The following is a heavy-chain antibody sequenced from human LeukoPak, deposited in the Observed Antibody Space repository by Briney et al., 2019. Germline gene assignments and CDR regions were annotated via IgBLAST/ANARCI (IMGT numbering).Heavy chain of an antibody. D-gene: IGHD2-2*01. J-gene: IGHJ5*02. CDR2: IYHSGST. V-gene: IGHV4-4*02. CDR3: ARQDLGVVVPAAPQGNWFDP. CDR1: GGSISSSNW. Sequence: PSGTLSLTCAVSGGSISSSNWWSWVRQPPGKGLEWIGEIYHSGSTNYNPSLKSRVTISVDKSKNQFSLKLSSVTAADTAVYYCARQDLGVVVPAAPQGNWFDPWGQGTLVTVSS.